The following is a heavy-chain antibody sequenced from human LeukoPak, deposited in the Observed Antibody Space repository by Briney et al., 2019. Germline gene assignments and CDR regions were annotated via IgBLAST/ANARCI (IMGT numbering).Heavy chain of an antibody. CDR3: AKERLWFGELLGDAFDI. D-gene: IGHD3-10*01. CDR2: ISGSGGNT. V-gene: IGHV3-23*01. Sequence: GGSLRLSCAASGFTFSSNAMSWVRQAPGKGLEWVSAISGSGGNTYYADSVKGRFTISRDNSKNTLYLQMNSLRAEDTAVYYCAKERLWFGELLGDAFDIWGQGTMVTVSS. J-gene: IGHJ3*02. CDR1: GFTFSSNA.